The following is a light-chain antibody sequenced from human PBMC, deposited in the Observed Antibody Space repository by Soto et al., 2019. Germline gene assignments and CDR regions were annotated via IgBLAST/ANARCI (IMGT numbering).Light chain of an antibody. CDR1: QSISSY. V-gene: IGKV1-39*01. CDR3: QQSYSTPRT. J-gene: IGKJ1*01. Sequence: DIQITQTPSSLSASVGDMVTITCLASQSISSYLNWYQQKPGKAPKLLIYAASSLQSGVPSRFSGSGSGTDFTLTISSLQPEDFATYYCQQSYSTPRTFGQGTKV. CDR2: AAS.